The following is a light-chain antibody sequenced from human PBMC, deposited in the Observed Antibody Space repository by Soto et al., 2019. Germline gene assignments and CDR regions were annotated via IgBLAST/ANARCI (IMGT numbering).Light chain of an antibody. J-gene: IGKJ2*01. Sequence: IQMTQSPSTLSASVGDRVTITCRASQSISSWLAWYQQKPGKAPKLLIYKASSLESGVPSRFSGSGSGTEFTLTISSLQPDDFASYYCQQYNCYSGYTFGQGTKVDIK. CDR2: KAS. CDR1: QSISSW. V-gene: IGKV1-5*03. CDR3: QQYNCYSGYT.